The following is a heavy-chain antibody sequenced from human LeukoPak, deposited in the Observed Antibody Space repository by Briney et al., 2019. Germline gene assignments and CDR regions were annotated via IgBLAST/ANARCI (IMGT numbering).Heavy chain of an antibody. CDR3: AKETPDYGDYGRGHPKHIDY. CDR2: ISYDGSNK. V-gene: IGHV3-30*18. CDR1: GVTFSSYG. J-gene: IGHJ4*02. D-gene: IGHD4-17*01. Sequence: GGSLRLSCAASGVTFSSYGMRGVRQAPGKGVGWVAVISYDGSNKYYADSVKGRLTISRDNSKNTLYLQMNSLRAEDTAVYYCAKETPDYGDYGRGHPKHIDYWGQGTLVTVSS.